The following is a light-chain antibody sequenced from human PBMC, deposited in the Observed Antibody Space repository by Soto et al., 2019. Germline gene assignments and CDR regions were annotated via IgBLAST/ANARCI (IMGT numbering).Light chain of an antibody. Sequence: IHMTQSPSYLSASVCYRVTITCRASQSISSYLNWYQQKPGKAPKLLIYAASSLQSGVPSRFSGSGSGTDFILTISSLQPEDFATYYCQQSYSTPITFGQGTRLEIK. V-gene: IGKV1-39*01. J-gene: IGKJ5*01. CDR1: QSISSY. CDR3: QQSYSTPIT. CDR2: AAS.